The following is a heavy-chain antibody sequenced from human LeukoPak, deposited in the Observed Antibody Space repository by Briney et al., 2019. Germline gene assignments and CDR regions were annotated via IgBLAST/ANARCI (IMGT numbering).Heavy chain of an antibody. CDR2: INHSGST. J-gene: IGHJ5*02. CDR3: ARGGFIAAAGGAWFDP. CDR1: CGSFSGYY. Sequence: SETLSLTFAVICGSFSGYYWSSIRQPPGKGLEWIGEINHSGSTNYNPSLKSRVTISVDTSKNQFSLKLSSVTAADTAVYYCARGGFIAAAGGAWFDPWGQGTLVTVSS. V-gene: IGHV4-34*01. D-gene: IGHD6-13*01.